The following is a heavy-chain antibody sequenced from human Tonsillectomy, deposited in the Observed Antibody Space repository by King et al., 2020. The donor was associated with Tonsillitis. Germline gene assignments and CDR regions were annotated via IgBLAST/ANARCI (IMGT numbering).Heavy chain of an antibody. CDR2: ISASGGGT. Sequence: VQLVESGGGLVQPGGSLRLSCAASGFTFSSYAMSWVRQAPGEGLGWVSVISASGGGTYYADSVKGRFTISRDNSKNTLYLQMNSLRAEDTAVYYCAKRNVDTTMAPDHWGQGTLVTVSS. J-gene: IGHJ4*02. D-gene: IGHD5-18*01. CDR3: AKRNVDTTMAPDH. CDR1: GFTFSSYA. V-gene: IGHV3-23*04.